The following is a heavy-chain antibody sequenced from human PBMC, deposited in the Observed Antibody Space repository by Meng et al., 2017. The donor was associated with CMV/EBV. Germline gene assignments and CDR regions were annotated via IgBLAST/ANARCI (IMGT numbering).Heavy chain of an antibody. V-gene: IGHV6-1*01. CDR1: GDSVSSNSAA. CDR2: TYYRSKWYN. CDR3: ARDPHSSSWYGWFDP. D-gene: IGHD6-13*01. Sequence: LHQSAPGLWKPPPPPSLTCAISGDSVSSNSAAWNWIRQSPSRGLEWLGRTYYRSKWYNDYAVSVKSRITINPDTSKNQFSLQLNSVTPEDTAVYYCARDPHSSSWYGWFDPWGQGTLVTVSS. J-gene: IGHJ5*02.